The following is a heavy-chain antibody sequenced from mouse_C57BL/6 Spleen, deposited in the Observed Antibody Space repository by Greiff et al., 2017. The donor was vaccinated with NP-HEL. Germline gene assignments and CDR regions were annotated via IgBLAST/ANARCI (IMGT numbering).Heavy chain of an antibody. V-gene: IGHV1-64*01. Sequence: QVQLKQPGAELVKPGASVKLSCKASGYTFTSYWMHWVKQRPGQGLEWIGMIHPNSGSTNYNEKFKSKATLTVDKSSSTAYMQLSSLTSEDSAVYYCAREGYDGYYPAWFAYWGQGTLVTVSA. CDR2: IHPNSGST. D-gene: IGHD2-3*01. CDR3: AREGYDGYYPAWFAY. CDR1: GYTFTSYW. J-gene: IGHJ3*01.